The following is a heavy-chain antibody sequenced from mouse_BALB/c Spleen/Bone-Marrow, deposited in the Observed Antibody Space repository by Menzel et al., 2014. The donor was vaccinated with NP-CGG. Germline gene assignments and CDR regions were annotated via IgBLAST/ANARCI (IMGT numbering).Heavy chain of an antibody. CDR1: GFDFSGFW. Sequence: EVKLQESGGGLVQPGGSLKLSCAASGFDFSGFWVGWVRQAPGKGLEWIGEINPDSSTINYTPSLKDRFIISRDNAKNTLYLQMSKVRSEDTALYYCARLGYYGGFAYWGQGTLVTVSA. V-gene: IGHV4-1*02. CDR3: ARLGYYGGFAY. D-gene: IGHD2-3*01. J-gene: IGHJ3*01. CDR2: INPDSSTI.